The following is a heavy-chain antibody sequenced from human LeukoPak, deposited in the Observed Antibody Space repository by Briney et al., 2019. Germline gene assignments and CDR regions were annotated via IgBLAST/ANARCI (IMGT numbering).Heavy chain of an antibody. CDR2: ITLDGGTA. CDR1: GFTFDDYA. J-gene: IGHJ4*02. CDR3: ARMFDY. V-gene: IGHV3-43D*03. D-gene: IGHD2/OR15-2a*01. Sequence: PGGSLRVSCAASGFTFDDYAMHWVRQAPGKSLEWVSVITLDGGTAYYADSVKGRFTISRDNSKNSLYLQMNSLRAEDTAVYYCARMFDYWGQGTLVTVSS.